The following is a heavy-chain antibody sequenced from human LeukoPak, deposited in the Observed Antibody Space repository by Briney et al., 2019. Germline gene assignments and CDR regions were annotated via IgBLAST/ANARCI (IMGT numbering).Heavy chain of an antibody. D-gene: IGHD2-15*01. V-gene: IGHV1-46*01. CDR3: ARQGGSKPRNYFDF. CDR2: INPIEGSI. Sequence: ASVKVSCKASGYSFTTYYMHWVRQAPGQGLEWMGIINPIEGSISYAQKFQGRVTMTRDTSTSTLYMELSSLRSEDTAVYYCARQGGSKPRNYFDFWGQGTLVSVSS. J-gene: IGHJ4*02. CDR1: GYSFTTYY.